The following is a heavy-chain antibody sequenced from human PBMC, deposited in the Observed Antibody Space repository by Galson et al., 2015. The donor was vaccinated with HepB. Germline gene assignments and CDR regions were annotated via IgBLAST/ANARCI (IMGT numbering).Heavy chain of an antibody. CDR3: ARSPLQEPPAYSNRNLYYYYYYMDV. J-gene: IGHJ6*03. CDR2: IIPILGIA. D-gene: IGHD4-11*01. Sequence: SVKVSCKASGGTFSSYAISWVRQAPGQGLEWMGGIIPILGIANYAQKFQGRVTITADKSTSTAYMELSSLRSEDTAVYYCARSPLQEPPAYSNRNLYYYYYYMDVWGKGTTVTVSS. V-gene: IGHV1-69*10. CDR1: GGTFSSYA.